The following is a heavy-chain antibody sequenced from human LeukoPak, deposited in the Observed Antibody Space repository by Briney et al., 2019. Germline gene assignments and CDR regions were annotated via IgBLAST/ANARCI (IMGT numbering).Heavy chain of an antibody. J-gene: IGHJ6*03. D-gene: IGHD3-10*01. CDR3: AKVMKGSERLTMVRGVIIKTAGLYYMDV. CDR2: ISASGGST. V-gene: IGHV3-23*01. Sequence: GGSMRLSCAASGFTLSSYAMSWVRQAPGKGLEWVSCISASGGSTNYADSVKGRFTISRDNSKNTVYLEMNSLRAEDKAVYYCAKVMKGSERLTMVRGVIIKTAGLYYMDVWGKGTTVTVSS. CDR1: GFTLSSYA.